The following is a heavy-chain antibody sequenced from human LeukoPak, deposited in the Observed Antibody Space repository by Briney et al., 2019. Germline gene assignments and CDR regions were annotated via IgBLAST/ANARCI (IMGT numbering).Heavy chain of an antibody. CDR3: ARGSTSDWPLEY. CDR2: INAHNGDT. V-gene: IGHV1-3*01. Sequence: GASAKVSCKASGYTFIKYAIHWVRQAPGQRLEWMGWINAHNGDTKYSQKFQGRVAITRDTSASIVYMELSTLRFGDTAVYYCARGSTSDWPLEYWGRGILVTVSS. J-gene: IGHJ4*02. D-gene: IGHD2-21*02. CDR1: GYTFIKYA.